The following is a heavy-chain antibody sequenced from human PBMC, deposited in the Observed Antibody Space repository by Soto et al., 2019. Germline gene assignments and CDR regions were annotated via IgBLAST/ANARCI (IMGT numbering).Heavy chain of an antibody. D-gene: IGHD3-10*01. V-gene: IGHV3-9*01. Sequence: EVQLVESGGGLVQPGRSLRLSCAASGFSFEDYAMHWVREAPGKGLEWVSGIAWNSDIIGYADSVKGRFTISRDNGKNYLYLQMNSLRPEDTALYYCAKDHYGSAIYGMDVWGQGTTVTVSS. CDR3: AKDHYGSAIYGMDV. CDR2: IAWNSDII. CDR1: GFSFEDYA. J-gene: IGHJ6*02.